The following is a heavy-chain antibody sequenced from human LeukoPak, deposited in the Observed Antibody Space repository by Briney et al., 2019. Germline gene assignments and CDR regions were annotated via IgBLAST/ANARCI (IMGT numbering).Heavy chain of an antibody. J-gene: IGHJ4*02. D-gene: IGHD1-26*01. CDR2: ISSSSSTI. CDR1: GFTFSSYS. Sequence: GGSLRLSCAASGFTFSSYSMNWVRQAPGKGLEWVSYISSSSSTIYYADSVKGRFTISRDNAKNSLYLQMNSLRAEDTAVYYCARVLGYSGSYPLGYWGQGTLVTVSS. CDR3: ARVLGYSGSYPLGY. V-gene: IGHV3-48*01.